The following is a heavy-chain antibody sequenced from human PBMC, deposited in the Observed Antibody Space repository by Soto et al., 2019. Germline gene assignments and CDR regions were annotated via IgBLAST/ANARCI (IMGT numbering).Heavy chain of an antibody. CDR2: IYSGGAT. CDR3: ARDGTYNWV. Sequence: EVQLVESGGGLVQPGGSLRLSCAASGFTISNNYMRWVRQAPGKGLEWVSLIYSGGATYYADYVKGRFTISRDNSKNTLYLQMTSLRAEDTAVYYCARDGTYNWVGGQGILVTVSS. CDR1: GFTISNNY. J-gene: IGHJ4*02. V-gene: IGHV3-66*01. D-gene: IGHD1-1*01.